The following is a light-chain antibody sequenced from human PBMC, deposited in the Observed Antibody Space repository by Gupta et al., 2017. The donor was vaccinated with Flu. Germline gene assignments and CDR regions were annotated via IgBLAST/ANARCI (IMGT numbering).Light chain of an antibody. V-gene: IGLV1-40*01. CDR1: SSNIGAGYD. J-gene: IGLJ1*01. CDR2: GNN. CDR3: QAYGGTMREV. Sequence: QSVLPQPPSVSGAPGQRVTISCPGSSSNIGAGYDVHWYQQIPGTAPKLLIFGNNIRPAGVPDRFSGSKIATAAFLAIAGLRAEEEADYFCQAYGGTMREVFGTGTTVTVL.